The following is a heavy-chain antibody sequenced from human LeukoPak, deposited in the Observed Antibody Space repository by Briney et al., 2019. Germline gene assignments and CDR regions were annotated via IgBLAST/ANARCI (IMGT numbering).Heavy chain of an antibody. CDR3: ARGVRPFVYYYGMDA. CDR2: ISSSGSTI. D-gene: IGHD2-21*01. J-gene: IGHJ6*02. Sequence: GGSLRLSCAASGFTFSSYEMNWVRQAPGKGLEWVSYISSSGSTIYYADSVKGRFTISRDNAKNSLYLQMNSLRAEDTAVYYCARGVRPFVYYYGMDAWGQGTTVTVSS. V-gene: IGHV3-48*03. CDR1: GFTFSSYE.